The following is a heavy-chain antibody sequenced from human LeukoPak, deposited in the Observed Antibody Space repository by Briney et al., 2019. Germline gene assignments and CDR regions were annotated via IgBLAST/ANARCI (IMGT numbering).Heavy chain of an antibody. Sequence: PSETLSLTCTVSGGSISSSSYYWSWIRQPPGKGLEWIGYIYYSGSTNYNPSLKSRVTISVDTSKNQFSLKLSSVTAADTAVYYCARTGPRQLIDYWGQGTLVTVSS. J-gene: IGHJ4*02. CDR1: GGSISSSSYY. CDR3: ARTGPRQLIDY. D-gene: IGHD6-19*01. CDR2: IYYSGST. V-gene: IGHV4-61*01.